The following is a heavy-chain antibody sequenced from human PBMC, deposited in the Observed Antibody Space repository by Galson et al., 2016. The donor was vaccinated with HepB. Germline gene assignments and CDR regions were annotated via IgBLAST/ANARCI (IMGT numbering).Heavy chain of an antibody. D-gene: IGHD1-1*01. J-gene: IGHJ4*02. V-gene: IGHV1-3*01. CDR2: INPGNGDT. Sequence: SVKVSCKASGYSFTTYAMHWVRQAPGQRLEWMGWINPGNGDTKNSEKFQDRVTITRDTSASAAYMELRSLRFEDTAVYYCVKDRSGADWNDNVFDFWGQGTLVTVSS. CDR3: VKDRSGADWNDNVFDF. CDR1: GYSFTTYA.